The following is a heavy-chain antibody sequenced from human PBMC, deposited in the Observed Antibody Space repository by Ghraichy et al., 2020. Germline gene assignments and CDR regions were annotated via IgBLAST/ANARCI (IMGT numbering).Heavy chain of an antibody. Sequence: SETLSLTCTVSGGSISSYYWSWIRQPPGKGLEWIGYIYYSGSTNYNPSLKSRVTISVDTSKNQFSLKLSSVTAADTAVYYCARTPNTYYDILTGPHAHYFDYWGQGTLVTVSS. CDR2: IYYSGST. CDR3: ARTPNTYYDILTGPHAHYFDY. V-gene: IGHV4-59*01. CDR1: GGSISSYY. D-gene: IGHD3-9*01. J-gene: IGHJ4*02.